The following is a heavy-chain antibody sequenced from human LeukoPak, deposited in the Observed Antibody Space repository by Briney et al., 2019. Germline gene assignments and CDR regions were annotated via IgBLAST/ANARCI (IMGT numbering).Heavy chain of an antibody. V-gene: IGHV3-23*01. CDR2: ISGSGVTT. J-gene: IGHJ5*02. D-gene: IGHD3-3*01. Sequence: ISGSGVTTYYADSVKGRVTISRDNSKTRLYLQMTSLRAEDTAVYYCAKGNPYDFWSGYGFDPWGQGTLVTVSS. CDR3: AKGNPYDFWSGYGFDP.